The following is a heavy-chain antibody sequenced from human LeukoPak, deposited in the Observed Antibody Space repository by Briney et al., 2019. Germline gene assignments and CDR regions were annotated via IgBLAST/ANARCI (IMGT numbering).Heavy chain of an antibody. CDR2: ISGSGGST. D-gene: IGHD3-22*01. CDR1: GFTFSNSA. Sequence: GGSLRLSCEASGFTFSNSAMSWVRQAPGKGLEWDAGISGSGGSTNYADSVKGRFTISRDNPKNTLYLQMNSLRAEDTAVYFCAERGVVIRVILVGFHKEANYFDSWGQGARVTVSS. J-gene: IGHJ4*02. CDR3: AERGVVIRVILVGFHKEANYFDS. V-gene: IGHV3-23*01.